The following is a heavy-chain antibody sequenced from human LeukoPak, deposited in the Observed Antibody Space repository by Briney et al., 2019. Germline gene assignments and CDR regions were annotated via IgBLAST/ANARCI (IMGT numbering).Heavy chain of an antibody. CDR3: ARDSLDCSGGSCYDY. Sequence: SGTLSLTCAVSGGSISSSNWWSWVRQPPGKGLEWIGEIYHSGSTNYNPSLKSRVTISVDKSKNQFSLKLSSVTAADTAVYYCARDSLDCSGGSCYDYWGQGTLVTVSS. J-gene: IGHJ4*02. D-gene: IGHD2-15*01. V-gene: IGHV4-4*02. CDR2: IYHSGST. CDR1: GGSISSSNW.